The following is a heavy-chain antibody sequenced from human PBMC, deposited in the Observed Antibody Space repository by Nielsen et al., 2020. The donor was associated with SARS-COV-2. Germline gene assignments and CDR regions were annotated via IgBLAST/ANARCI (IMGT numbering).Heavy chain of an antibody. CDR3: ARAGLGGYNYYYFDY. J-gene: IGHJ4*02. V-gene: IGHV4-30-4*01. Sequence: SETLSLTCTVSGGSISSCDYYWSWIRQPPGKGLEWIGYIYYSGSTYYNPSLKSRVTRSVDTSKNQFSLKLSSVTAADTAVYYCARAGLGGYNYYYFDYWGQGTLVTVSS. CDR1: GGSISSCDYY. CDR2: IYYSGST. D-gene: IGHD5-24*01.